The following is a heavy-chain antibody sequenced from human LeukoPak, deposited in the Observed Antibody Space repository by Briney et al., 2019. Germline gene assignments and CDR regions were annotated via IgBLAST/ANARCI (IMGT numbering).Heavy chain of an antibody. V-gene: IGHV4-38-2*02. CDR3: ARGYSGSPFDAFDI. D-gene: IGHD1-26*01. CDR2: IYHSGST. J-gene: IGHJ3*02. CDR1: GDSINSYY. Sequence: SETLSLTCTVSGDSINSYYWGWIRQPPGKGLEWIGSIYHSGSTYYNPSLKSRVTISVDTSKNQFSLKLSSVTAADTAVYYCARGYSGSPFDAFDIWGQGTMVTVSS.